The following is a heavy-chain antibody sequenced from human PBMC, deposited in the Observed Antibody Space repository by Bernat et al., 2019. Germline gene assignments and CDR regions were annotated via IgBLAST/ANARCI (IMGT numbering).Heavy chain of an antibody. CDR1: GGSISSSSHY. J-gene: IGHJ3*02. Sequence: QLQLQESGPGLVKPSETLSLTCTVSGGSISSSSHYWGWIRQPPGKGLEWIGTIYYSGSTYYNLSLRSRVTISVDTSKNQFSLRLSSVTAADTAVYYCARYPCGGMIVRYVAFDIWGQGTMVTVSS. V-gene: IGHV4-39*01. CDR3: ARYPCGGMIVRYVAFDI. D-gene: IGHD3-22*01. CDR2: IYYSGST.